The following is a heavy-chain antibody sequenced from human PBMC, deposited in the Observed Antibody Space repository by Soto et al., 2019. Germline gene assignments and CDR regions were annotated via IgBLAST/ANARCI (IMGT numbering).Heavy chain of an antibody. Sequence: GASVKVSCKASGYTSTSYYMHWVRQAPGQGLEWMGIINPSGGSTSYAQKFQGRVTMTRDTSTSTVYMELSSLRSEDTAVYYCARAGDQDDYYYYYMDVWGKGTTVTVSS. D-gene: IGHD7-27*01. V-gene: IGHV1-46*03. CDR1: GYTSTSYY. CDR3: ARAGDQDDYYYYYMDV. CDR2: INPSGGST. J-gene: IGHJ6*03.